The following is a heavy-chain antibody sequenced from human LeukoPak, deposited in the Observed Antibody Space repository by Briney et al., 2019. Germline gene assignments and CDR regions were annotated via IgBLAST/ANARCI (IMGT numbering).Heavy chain of an antibody. J-gene: IGHJ3*02. CDR1: GFTFSTSG. CDR2: ITSHTVT. CDR3: AGSVGASGGDAFDI. D-gene: IGHD1-26*01. Sequence: PGGSLRLSCAASGFTFSTSGLGWVRQAPGKGLEWLSYITSHTVTHYIDSVKGRFTISRDNAKDSLYLQMKSLRDEDTAVYYCAGSVGASGGDAFDIWGQGTMVTVSS. V-gene: IGHV3-48*02.